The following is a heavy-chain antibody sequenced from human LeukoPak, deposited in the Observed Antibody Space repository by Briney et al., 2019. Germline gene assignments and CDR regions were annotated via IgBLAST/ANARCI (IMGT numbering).Heavy chain of an antibody. CDR1: GFTFSSYD. V-gene: IGHV3-13*01. Sequence: QPGGSLRLSCAASGFTFSSYDMHWVRQATGKGLEWVSAIGTAGDTYYPGSVKGRFTISRDNAKNTLYLQMNSLRAEDTAVYYCARAGGYDILTGHIIDYWGQGTLVTVSS. J-gene: IGHJ4*02. D-gene: IGHD3-9*01. CDR2: IGTAGDT. CDR3: ARAGGYDILTGHIIDY.